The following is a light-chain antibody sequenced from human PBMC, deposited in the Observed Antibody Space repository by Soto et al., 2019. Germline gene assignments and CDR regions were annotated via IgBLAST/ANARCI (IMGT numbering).Light chain of an antibody. CDR1: QSVSSSY. CDR2: GAS. CDR3: QQYGRSPT. Sequence: LTHSRCDLRLAREESRSRCSRASQSVSSSYLAWYQQKPGQAPRLLIYGASSRATGIPDRFSGSGSGTAFTLSISSLAAEAFAVYYWQQYGRSPTFGQGTRLEIK. V-gene: IGKV3-20*01. J-gene: IGKJ5*01.